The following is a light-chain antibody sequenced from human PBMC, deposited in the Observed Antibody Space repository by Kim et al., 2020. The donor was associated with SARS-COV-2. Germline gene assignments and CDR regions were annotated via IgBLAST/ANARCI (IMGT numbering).Light chain of an antibody. CDR2: GDT. CDR1: DSNIGADYD. V-gene: IGLV1-40*01. Sequence: GVTISCTGGDSNIGADYDVHWYQQLPGTAPKLLIYGDTIRPSGVPDRFSGSKSGTSASLAITGLQAEDEADYYCQSYDNRLIIYVFGTGTKVTVL. J-gene: IGLJ1*01. CDR3: QSYDNRLIIYV.